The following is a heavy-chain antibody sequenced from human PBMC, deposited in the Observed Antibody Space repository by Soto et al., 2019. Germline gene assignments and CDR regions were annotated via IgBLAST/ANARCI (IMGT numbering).Heavy chain of an antibody. CDR2: IYPGDSDT. V-gene: IGHV5-51*01. D-gene: IGHD6-13*01. Sequence: XESLEISCKGSGYSFTSYWIGWVRQMPGKGLEWMGIIYPGDSDTRYSPSFQGQVTISADKSISTAYLQWSSLKASDTAMYYCASTSGYSSSWYLSYYGMDVWGQGPTVTVSS. CDR1: GYSFTSYW. J-gene: IGHJ6*02. CDR3: ASTSGYSSSWYLSYYGMDV.